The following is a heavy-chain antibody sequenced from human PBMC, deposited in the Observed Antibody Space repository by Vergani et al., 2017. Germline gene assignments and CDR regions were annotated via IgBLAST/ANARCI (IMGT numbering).Heavy chain of an antibody. V-gene: IGHV1-2*04. CDR2: INPNSGGT. CDR3: ARGGPGYSSHSGXFDP. CDR1: GYTFTGYY. J-gene: IGHJ5*02. Sequence: QVQLVQSGAEVKKPGASVKVSCKASGYTFTGYYMHWVRQAPGQGLEWMGWINPNSGGTNYAQKFQGWVTMTRDTSISTAYMELSRLRSDDTAVYYCARGGPGYSSHSGXFDPWGQGTLVTVSS. D-gene: IGHD6-13*01.